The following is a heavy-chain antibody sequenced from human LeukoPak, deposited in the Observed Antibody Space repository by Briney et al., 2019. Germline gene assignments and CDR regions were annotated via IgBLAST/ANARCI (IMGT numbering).Heavy chain of an antibody. J-gene: IGHJ3*02. CDR3: ARGPYSYDSSGAFDI. Sequence: SETLSLTCTVSGDSISSGDYYWSWIRQPAGKGLEWIGRICSSGSTDYNPSLKSRVTISVDTAKNSFSLKLSSLTAADTAVYFCARGPYSYDSSGAFDIWGQGTMVTVSS. CDR1: GDSISSGDYY. D-gene: IGHD3-22*01. V-gene: IGHV4-61*02. CDR2: ICSSGST.